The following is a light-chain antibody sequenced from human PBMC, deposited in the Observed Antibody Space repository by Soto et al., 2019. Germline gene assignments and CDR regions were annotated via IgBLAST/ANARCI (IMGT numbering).Light chain of an antibody. CDR2: EVS. V-gene: IGLV2-14*01. J-gene: IGLJ1*01. CDR1: SSDVGGYNY. Sequence: QSALTQPASVSGSPGQSITISCTATSSDVGGYNYVSWYQQHPGKAPKLMIYEVSNRPSGVSNRFSCSKSGNTASLTISGLQAEDEADYYCCSYTSSSTPYVFGTGTKLTV. CDR3: CSYTSSSTPYV.